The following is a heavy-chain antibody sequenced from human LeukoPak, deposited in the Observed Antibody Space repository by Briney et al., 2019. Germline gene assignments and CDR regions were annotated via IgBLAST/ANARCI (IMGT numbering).Heavy chain of an antibody. V-gene: IGHV1-69*01. D-gene: IGHD6-6*01. CDR1: GGTFSSYA. CDR2: IIPIFGTA. CDR3: ARSLYSSSSGYWGANWFDP. J-gene: IGHJ5*02. Sequence: ASVKVSCKASGGTFSSYAISWVRQAPGQGLEWMGGIIPIFGTANYAQKFQGRVTITADESTSTAYMELSSLRSEDTAVYYCARSLYSSSSGYWGANWFDPWGQGTLVTVSS.